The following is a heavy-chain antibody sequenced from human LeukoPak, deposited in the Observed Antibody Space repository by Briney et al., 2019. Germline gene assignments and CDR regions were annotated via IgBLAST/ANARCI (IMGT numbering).Heavy chain of an antibody. V-gene: IGHV4-34*01. CDR3: ARGRRMVGAQRPLYFYYYYFDV. D-gene: IGHD1-26*01. J-gene: IGHJ6*03. Sequence: SETLSLTCDVSGESFSDYYWSWIRQSPGKGLEWIGDINHSGSTNYNPSLKSRVTISIDTSKNRFSRNLTSVTAADTAVYYCARGRRMVGAQRPLYFYYYYFDVWGKGTTVTVSS. CDR2: INHSGST. CDR1: GESFSDYY.